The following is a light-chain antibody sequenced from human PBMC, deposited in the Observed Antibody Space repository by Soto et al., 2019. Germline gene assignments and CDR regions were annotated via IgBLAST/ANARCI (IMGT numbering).Light chain of an antibody. J-gene: IGKJ4*01. Sequence: ETAMTQSPAALSVSPGEKITLSCRASQSVSRNLAWYQQRPGQTPRLVIYSASTRATGIPVRFSGSGSGTEYTLTISSLQSEDFAVYYCQQYQNLPLTFGGGTKVEIK. V-gene: IGKV3-15*01. CDR3: QQYQNLPLT. CDR1: QSVSRN. CDR2: SAS.